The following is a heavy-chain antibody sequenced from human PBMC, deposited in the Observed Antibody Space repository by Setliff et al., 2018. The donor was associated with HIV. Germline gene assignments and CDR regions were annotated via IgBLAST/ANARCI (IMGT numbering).Heavy chain of an antibody. Sequence: GASVKVSCKASGYTFKSNDINWVRQATGQGLEWMGWMNPNSGNTGYAQKFQGRVTMTRDTSISTAYMELSSLRSDDTAVYYCAREGSPIYYFDYWSQGTLVTVSS. CDR2: MNPNSGNT. V-gene: IGHV1-8*02. CDR1: GYTFKSND. J-gene: IGHJ4*02. CDR3: AREGSPIYYFDY. D-gene: IGHD3-10*01.